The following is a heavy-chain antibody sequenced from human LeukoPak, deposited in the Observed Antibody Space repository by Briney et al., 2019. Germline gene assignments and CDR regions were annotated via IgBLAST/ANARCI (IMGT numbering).Heavy chain of an antibody. D-gene: IGHD3-22*01. Sequence: PGGSLRLSCAASGFTFSSYSVNWVRQAPGKGLEWVSSIGSSSSYIYYADSVKGRFTISRDNAKNPLYLQMNSLRAEDTAVYYCASTRNNYYDSSGYYNGVGDYWGQGTLVTVSS. J-gene: IGHJ4*02. CDR2: IGSSSSYI. V-gene: IGHV3-21*01. CDR1: GFTFSSYS. CDR3: ASTRNNYYDSSGYYNGVGDY.